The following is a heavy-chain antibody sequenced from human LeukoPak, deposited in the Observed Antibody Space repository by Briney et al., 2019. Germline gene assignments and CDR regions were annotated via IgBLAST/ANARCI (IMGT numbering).Heavy chain of an antibody. D-gene: IGHD2-21*01. J-gene: IGHJ6*04. V-gene: IGHV3-23*01. CDR1: GFTFSSYA. CDR3: ARPGCGGNCYYRMDV. CDR2: VSYDITRT. Sequence: GGSLRLSCAASGFTFSSYAMTWVRQAPGKGLEWISAVSYDITRTLYADSVKGRFAISRDNSRNTLFLQMNSLRADDTAVYYCARPGCGGNCYYRMDVWGKGTTVTVSS.